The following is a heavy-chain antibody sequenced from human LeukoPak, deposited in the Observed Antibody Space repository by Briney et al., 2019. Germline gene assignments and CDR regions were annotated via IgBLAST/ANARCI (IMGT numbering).Heavy chain of an antibody. J-gene: IGHJ4*02. D-gene: IGHD6-13*01. CDR1: GFSVSSNY. V-gene: IGHV3-53*01. CDR3: ARDAAAQQLVHYFDY. CDR2: IYGGGST. Sequence: PGGSLRLSCAASGFSVSSNYMSWVRQAPGKGLEWVSLIYGGGSTYYADSVKGRFTISRDNSKNTLYLQMNSLRPEDTAVYYCARDAAAQQLVHYFDYWGQGSLVTVSS.